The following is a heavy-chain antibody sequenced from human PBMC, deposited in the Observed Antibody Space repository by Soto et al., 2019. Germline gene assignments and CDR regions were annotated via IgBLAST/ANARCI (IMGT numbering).Heavy chain of an antibody. D-gene: IGHD2-15*01. Sequence: QVQLVESGGGVVQPGRSLRLSCAGSGFTFSNYGLHWVRQAPGKGLEWVAVISYDGSHKYYADSVKGRFTISRDNSNNMLYLEMDSLRAEGKAVYYWAKDGAPRYCGRSSCHPAGAYWGQGTLVTVSS. CDR1: GFTFSNYG. CDR2: ISYDGSHK. CDR3: AKDGAPRYCGRSSCHPAGAY. J-gene: IGHJ4*02. V-gene: IGHV3-30*18.